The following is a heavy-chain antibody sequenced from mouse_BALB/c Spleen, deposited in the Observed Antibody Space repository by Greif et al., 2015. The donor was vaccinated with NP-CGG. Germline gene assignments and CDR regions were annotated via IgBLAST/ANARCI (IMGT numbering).Heavy chain of an antibody. CDR2: ISSGGSYT. CDR3: AMGNPGYYAMDY. Sequence: EVMLVESGGGLVKPGGSLKLSCAASGFTFSSYAMSWVRQSPEKRLEWVAEISSGGSYTYYPDTVTGRFTISRDNAKNTLYLEMSSLRSEDTAMYYCAMGNPGYYAMDYWGQGTSVTVSS. J-gene: IGHJ4*01. V-gene: IGHV5-9-4*01. CDR1: GFTFSSYA.